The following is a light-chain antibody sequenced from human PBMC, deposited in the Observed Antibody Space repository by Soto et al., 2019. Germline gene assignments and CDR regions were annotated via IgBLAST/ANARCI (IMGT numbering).Light chain of an antibody. J-gene: IGLJ3*02. V-gene: IGLV1-47*02. CDR1: TSNIGSNY. Sequence: QSVLTQPPSASGTPGQSVTISCSGTTSNIGSNYVSWYQQLLGTAPQLLIYSNNQRPSGVPYRFFGSKSATSASLAISGLRSEDEADYYCAAWDDSLIAVFGGGTKVTVL. CDR3: AAWDDSLIAV. CDR2: SNN.